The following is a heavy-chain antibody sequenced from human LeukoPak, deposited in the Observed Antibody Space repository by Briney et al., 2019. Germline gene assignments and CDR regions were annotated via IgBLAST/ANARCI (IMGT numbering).Heavy chain of an antibody. Sequence: SETLSLTCTVSGDSLYYWGWIGQPPGKGLEWIGSVYSTGHTNYNLSLKSRVTMSIDTSKNQLSLKLTSVTAADTAVYYCARYDSSGPDAFDIWGQGTMVTVSS. CDR1: GDSLYY. CDR2: VYSTGHT. D-gene: IGHD3-22*01. CDR3: ARYDSSGPDAFDI. J-gene: IGHJ3*02. V-gene: IGHV4-4*08.